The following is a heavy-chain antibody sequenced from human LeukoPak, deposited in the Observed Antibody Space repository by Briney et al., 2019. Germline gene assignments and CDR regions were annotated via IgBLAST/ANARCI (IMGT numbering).Heavy chain of an antibody. J-gene: IGHJ4*02. D-gene: IGHD6-19*01. Sequence: GGSLRLSCAASGFTFSDYGMHWVRQAPGKGLEWVAVIWYDGSDKYYADSVEGRFTVSRDNSKNTLYLQMNSLRAEDTAVYYCARQVAGLDYWGQGTLVTVSS. CDR1: GFTFSDYG. V-gene: IGHV3-33*01. CDR3: ARQVAGLDY. CDR2: IWYDGSDK.